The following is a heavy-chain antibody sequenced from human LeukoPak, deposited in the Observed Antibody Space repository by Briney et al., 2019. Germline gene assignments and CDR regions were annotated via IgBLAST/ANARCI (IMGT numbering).Heavy chain of an antibody. CDR1: GYTFTNYG. D-gene: IGHD1-26*01. V-gene: IGHV1-3*01. CDR2: INAGNGNT. CDR3: ARADGSYPTGYYYYGMDV. J-gene: IGHJ6*02. Sequence: AASVRVSCKASGYTFTNYGISWVRQAPGQGLEWMGWINAGNGNTKYSQKFQGRVTITRDTSASTAYMELSSLRSEDTAVYYCARADGSYPTGYYYYGMDVWGQGTTVTVSS.